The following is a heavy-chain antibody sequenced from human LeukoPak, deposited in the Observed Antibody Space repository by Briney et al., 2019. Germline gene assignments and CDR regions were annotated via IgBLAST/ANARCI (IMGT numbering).Heavy chain of an antibody. CDR3: ARDGDSSTTPGNWFDP. V-gene: IGHV4-30-2*01. CDR2: IYHSGST. J-gene: IGHJ5*02. Sequence: ASETLSLTCTVSGGSISSGGYYWSWIRQPPGKGLEWIGYIYHSGSTYYNPSLKSRVTISVDRSKNQFSLKLSSVTAADTAVYYCARDGDSSTTPGNWFDPWGQGTLVTVSS. CDR1: GGSISSGGYY. D-gene: IGHD2-2*01.